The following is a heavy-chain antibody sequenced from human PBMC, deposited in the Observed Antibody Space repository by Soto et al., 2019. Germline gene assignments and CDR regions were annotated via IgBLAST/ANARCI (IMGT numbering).Heavy chain of an antibody. Sequence: SETLCLTCTVAGGSISSGGYYWGWIRQPPGKGLEWIGSIYYSGSTYYNPSLKSRVTISVDTSKNQFSLKLSSVTAADTAVYYCARHLQNYGDYDVDYYYYGMDVWGQGTTVTVSS. D-gene: IGHD4-17*01. V-gene: IGHV4-39*01. CDR3: ARHLQNYGDYDVDYYYYGMDV. CDR1: GGSISSGGYY. J-gene: IGHJ6*02. CDR2: IYYSGST.